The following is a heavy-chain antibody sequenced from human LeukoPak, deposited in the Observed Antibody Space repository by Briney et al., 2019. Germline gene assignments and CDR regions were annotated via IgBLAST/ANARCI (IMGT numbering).Heavy chain of an antibody. CDR1: GYTFTGYY. CDR3: ARPNDDFYNWFDT. D-gene: IGHD2-21*02. J-gene: IGHJ5*02. Sequence: ASVKVSCKASGYTFTGYYIHWVRQAPGQGPEYMGWINPNSGDTNYAQKFQDRVTLTRDTSISTAYMELSNLRSDDTAMYYCARPNDDFYNWFDTWGQGTLVTVSS. V-gene: IGHV1-2*02. CDR2: INPNSGDT.